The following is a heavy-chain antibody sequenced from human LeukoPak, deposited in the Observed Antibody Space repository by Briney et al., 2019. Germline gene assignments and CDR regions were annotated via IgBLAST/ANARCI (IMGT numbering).Heavy chain of an antibody. CDR3: ARASFPIYSSSGGCFDY. CDR2: IIPIFGTA. CDR1: GGTFSSYA. Sequence: SVKVSCKASGGTFSSYAISWVRQAPGQGLEWMGGIIPIFGTANYAQKFQGRVTITTDESTSTAYMELSSLRSEDTAVYYCARASFPIYSSSGGCFDYWGQGTLVTVSS. D-gene: IGHD6-6*01. V-gene: IGHV1-69*05. J-gene: IGHJ4*02.